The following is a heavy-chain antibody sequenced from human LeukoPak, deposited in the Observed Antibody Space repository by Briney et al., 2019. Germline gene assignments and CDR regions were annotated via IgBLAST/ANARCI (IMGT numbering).Heavy chain of an antibody. CDR3: VRVLSSSWFDFDY. CDR1: GSNFPSYW. CDR2: IDPHDSDT. V-gene: IGHV5-51*01. D-gene: IGHD6-13*01. Sequence: GASLKISCKGSGSNFPSYWIGWVRQMPGKGLEWMGVIDPHDSDTRYSPSFRGLVTISADKSTTTAYLQWTSLKASDTAMYYCVRVLSSSWFDFDYWGQGTLVTVPS. J-gene: IGHJ4*02.